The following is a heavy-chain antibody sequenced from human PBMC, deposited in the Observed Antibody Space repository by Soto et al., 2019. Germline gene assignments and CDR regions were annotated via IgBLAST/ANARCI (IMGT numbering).Heavy chain of an antibody. J-gene: IGHJ4*02. Sequence: QVQLVESGGGVVQPGRSLRLSCAASGFTFSSYGMHWVRQAPGKGLEWVAVISYDGSNKYYADSVKGRFTISRDNSKNTLYLQMNSLIAEDTAVYYCAKDSTGWVNSFDYWGQGTLVTVSS. CDR3: AKDSTGWVNSFDY. D-gene: IGHD2-21*01. CDR1: GFTFSSYG. CDR2: ISYDGSNK. V-gene: IGHV3-30*18.